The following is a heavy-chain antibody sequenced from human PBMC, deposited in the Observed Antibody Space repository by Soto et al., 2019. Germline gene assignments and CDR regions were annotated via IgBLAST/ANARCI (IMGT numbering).Heavy chain of an antibody. D-gene: IGHD4-17*01. CDR2: IYHSGST. CDR3: ARKGGRATVTTYGNYFDY. J-gene: IGHJ4*02. V-gene: IGHV4-30-2*01. CDR1: GGSISSGGYS. Sequence: PSETLSLTCAVSGGSISSGGYSWSWIRQPPGKGLEWIGYIYHSGSTYYNPSLKSRVTISVDRSKNQFSLKLSSVTAADTAVYYCARKGGRATVTTYGNYFDYWGQGTLVTVSS.